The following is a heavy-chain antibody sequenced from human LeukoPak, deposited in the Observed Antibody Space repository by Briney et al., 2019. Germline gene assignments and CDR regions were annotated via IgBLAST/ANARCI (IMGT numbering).Heavy chain of an antibody. D-gene: IGHD3-3*01. CDR3: ARGVTIFGVVIKFYNWFDP. Sequence: GGSLRLSCAASGFTFSSYAMSWVRQAPGKGLVWVSRINSDGSSTSYADSVKGRFTISRDNAKNTLYLQMNSLRAEDTAVYYCARGVTIFGVVIKFYNWFDPWGQGTLVTVSS. CDR1: GFTFSSYA. J-gene: IGHJ5*02. CDR2: INSDGSST. V-gene: IGHV3-74*01.